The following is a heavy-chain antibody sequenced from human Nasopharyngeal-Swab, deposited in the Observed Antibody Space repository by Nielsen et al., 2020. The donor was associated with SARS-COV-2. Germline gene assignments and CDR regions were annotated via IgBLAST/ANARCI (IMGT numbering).Heavy chain of an antibody. CDR3: ARTGAGDIYGSTWSVHYAMDV. D-gene: IGHD5-18*01. J-gene: IGHJ6*02. CDR2: ICGHNGNT. CDR1: GYIFNYYG. V-gene: IGHV1-18*01. Sequence: ASVKVSCKASGYIFNYYGFSWVRQAPGQGLEWMGWICGHNGNTNYAQKLQGKVTMTTDTSTVTVYIEMRSLRSDDTALYFCARTGAGDIYGSTWSVHYAMDVWGQVTTVTVSS.